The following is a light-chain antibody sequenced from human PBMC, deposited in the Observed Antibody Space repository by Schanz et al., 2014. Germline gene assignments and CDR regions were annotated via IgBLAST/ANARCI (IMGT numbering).Light chain of an antibody. CDR3: QQYYSIPLT. Sequence: EIVLTQSPGTLSLSPGERATLSCRASQSVSSDYLTWYQQKPGQAPRLLIYNASRRATGIPDRFSGSGSGTDFTLTISRLEAEDVAVYYCQQYYSIPLTFGGGTKVEVK. CDR1: QSVSSDY. CDR2: NAS. J-gene: IGKJ4*01. V-gene: IGKV3-20*01.